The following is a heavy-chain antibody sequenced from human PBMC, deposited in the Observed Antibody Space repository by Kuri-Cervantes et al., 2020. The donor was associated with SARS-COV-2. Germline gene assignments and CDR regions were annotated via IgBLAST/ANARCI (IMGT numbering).Heavy chain of an antibody. Sequence: ASVKVSCKASGYTFTSYGISWVRQAPGQGLEWMGWISAYNGNTNYAQKLRGRATMTTDTSTSTAYMELRSLRSDDTAVYYCARLWGTNDAFDIWGQGTMVTVSS. D-gene: IGHD7-27*01. J-gene: IGHJ3*02. CDR1: GYTFTSYG. V-gene: IGHV1-18*01. CDR3: ARLWGTNDAFDI. CDR2: ISAYNGNT.